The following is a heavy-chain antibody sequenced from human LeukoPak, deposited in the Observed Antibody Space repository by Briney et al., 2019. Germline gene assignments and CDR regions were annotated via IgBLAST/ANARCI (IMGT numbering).Heavy chain of an antibody. D-gene: IGHD3-22*01. V-gene: IGHV4-34*01. Sequence: SETLSLTCAVYGGSFSGYYWSWIRQPPGKGLEWIGEINLSGSTNYNPSLKSRVTISVDTSKNQFSLKLSSVTAADTAVYYCARGLKRYYDSSGYYYVLGYWGQGTLVTVSS. J-gene: IGHJ4*02. CDR3: ARGLKRYYDSSGYYYVLGY. CDR2: INLSGST. CDR1: GGSFSGYY.